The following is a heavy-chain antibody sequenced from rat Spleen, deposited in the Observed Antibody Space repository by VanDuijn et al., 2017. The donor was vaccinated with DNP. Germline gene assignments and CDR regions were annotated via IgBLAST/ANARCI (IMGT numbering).Heavy chain of an antibody. J-gene: IGHJ4*01. CDR3: VRGKNYALDA. D-gene: IGHD1-4*01. V-gene: IGHV5S10*01. CDR2: IIYDAGST. Sequence: EVQLVESGGGLVQPGNSLKLSCAASGFSFSDYAMAWVRQSPKKGLEWVATIIYDAGSTYYRDSVKGRFTISKDNAKSTLYLQMDSLRSEDTATYYCVRGKNYALDAWGQGTSVTVSS. CDR1: GFSFSDYA.